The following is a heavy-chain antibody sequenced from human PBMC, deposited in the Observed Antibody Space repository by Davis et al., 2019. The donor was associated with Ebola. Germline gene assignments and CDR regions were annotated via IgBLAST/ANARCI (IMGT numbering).Heavy chain of an antibody. CDR2: ISSSGSTI. V-gene: IGHV3-48*03. J-gene: IGHJ4*02. D-gene: IGHD3-3*01. CDR1: GFTFSSYE. Sequence: GESLKISCAASGFTFSSYEMNWVRQAPGKGLEWVSYISSSGSTIYYADSVKGRFTISRDNAKNSLYLQMNSLRAEDTAVYYCARAGYDFWSGYPLDYWGREPWSPSPQ. CDR3: ARAGYDFWSGYPLDY.